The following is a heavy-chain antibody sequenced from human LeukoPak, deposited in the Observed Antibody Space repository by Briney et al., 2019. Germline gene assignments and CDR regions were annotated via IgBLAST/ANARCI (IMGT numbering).Heavy chain of an antibody. J-gene: IGHJ4*02. CDR3: ARGRGSSSGWDSDY. V-gene: IGHV3-23*01. D-gene: IGHD6-19*01. CDR1: RFTFSNNA. Sequence: PRGALRLSSAASRFTFSNNAMSWVRQAPGEGLEWGSGVSDSSRSTDYADSVQARFIISRYNAKNSLYLQMNSVRAVDTAVYYCARGRGSSSGWDSDYWGQGTLVTVSS. CDR2: VSDSSRST.